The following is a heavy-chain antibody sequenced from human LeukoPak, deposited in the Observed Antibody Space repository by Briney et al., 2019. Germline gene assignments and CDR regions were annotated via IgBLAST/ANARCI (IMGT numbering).Heavy chain of an antibody. V-gene: IGHV4-34*01. Sequence: PSETLSLTCAVYGGSFSGYYWSWIRQPPGKGLEWIGEINHSGSTNYNPSLKSRVTISVDTSKNQFSLKLSSVTAADTAVYYCARGVGGILDYWGQGTLVTVSS. D-gene: IGHD3-10*01. J-gene: IGHJ4*02. CDR1: GGSFSGYY. CDR3: ARGVGGILDY. CDR2: INHSGST.